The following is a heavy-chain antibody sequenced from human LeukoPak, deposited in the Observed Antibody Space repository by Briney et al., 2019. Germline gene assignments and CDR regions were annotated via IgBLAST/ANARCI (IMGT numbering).Heavy chain of an antibody. CDR3: ASMVRGVMSGYNWFDP. CDR1: GYTFTGYY. J-gene: IGHJ5*02. CDR2: INPNSGGT. V-gene: IGHV1-2*02. Sequence: GESLKISCKASGYTFTGYYMHWVRQAPGQGLEWMGWINPNSGGTNYAQKFQGRVTMTRDTSISTAYMELSRLRSDDTAVYYCASMVRGVMSGYNWFDPWGQGTLVTVSS. D-gene: IGHD3-10*01.